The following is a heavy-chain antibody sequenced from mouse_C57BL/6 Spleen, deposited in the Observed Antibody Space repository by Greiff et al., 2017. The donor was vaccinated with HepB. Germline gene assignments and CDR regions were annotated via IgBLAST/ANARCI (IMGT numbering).Heavy chain of an antibody. Sequence: QVQLKQPGAELVKPGASVKLSCKASGYTFTSYWMHWVKQRPGQGLEWIGMIHPNSGSTNYNEKFKSKATLTVDKSSSTAYMQLSSLTSEDSAVYYCARGGLYYYGSRVYYAMDYWGQGTSVTVSS. CDR3: ARGGLYYYGSRVYYAMDY. CDR1: GYTFTSYW. D-gene: IGHD1-1*01. CDR2: IHPNSGST. V-gene: IGHV1-64*01. J-gene: IGHJ4*01.